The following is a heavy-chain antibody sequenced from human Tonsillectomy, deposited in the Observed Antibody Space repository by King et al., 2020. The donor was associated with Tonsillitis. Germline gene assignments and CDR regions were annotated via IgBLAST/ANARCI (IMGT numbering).Heavy chain of an antibody. D-gene: IGHD3-10*01. CDR3: TSDLWAFGGESY. Sequence: DVQLVESGGGLVKPGGSLRLSCAASGFTFSNAWMNWVRQAPGKGLEWVGRIKSKTDGGTTDYAAPVKGRFTISRDDSKNTLYLQMNSLKTEDTAVYYCTSDLWAFGGESYWGQGTLVTVSS. V-gene: IGHV3-15*07. CDR1: GFTFSNAW. J-gene: IGHJ4*02. CDR2: IKSKTDGGTT.